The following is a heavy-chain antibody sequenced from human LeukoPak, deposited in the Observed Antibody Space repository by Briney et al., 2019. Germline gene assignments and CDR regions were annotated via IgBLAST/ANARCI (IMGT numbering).Heavy chain of an antibody. J-gene: IGHJ4*02. D-gene: IGHD6-19*01. V-gene: IGHV3-66*01. CDR3: ARERNLEIAVAGTIFNY. CDR2: IYSGGST. Sequence: GGSLRLSCAASGFTFSSYGMHWVRQAPGKGLEWVSVIYSGGSTYYADSVKGRFTISRDNSKNTLYLQMKSLRAEDTAVYYCARERNLEIAVAGTIFNYWGQGTLVTVSS. CDR1: GFTFSSYG.